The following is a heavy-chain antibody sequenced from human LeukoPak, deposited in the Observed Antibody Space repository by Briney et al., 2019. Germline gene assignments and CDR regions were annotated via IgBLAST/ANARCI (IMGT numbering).Heavy chain of an antibody. CDR1: GGSFSVYY. V-gene: IGHV4-34*01. CDR2: INHSGST. Sequence: SETLSLTCAVYGGSFSVYYGSRIRQPPGKGLEWIGEINHSGSTNYNPSLKSRVTISVDTSKNQFSLKLSSVTAAGTAVYYCARESFYYYDSSGYYSRYRHFDYWGQGTLVTVSS. CDR3: ARESFYYYDSSGYYSRYRHFDY. J-gene: IGHJ4*02. D-gene: IGHD3-22*01.